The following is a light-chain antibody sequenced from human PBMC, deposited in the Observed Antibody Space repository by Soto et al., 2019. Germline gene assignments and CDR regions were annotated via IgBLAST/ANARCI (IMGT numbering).Light chain of an antibody. CDR1: SSDVGGYNY. CDR3: SSYTGSSTYV. V-gene: IGLV2-14*01. J-gene: IGLJ1*01. Sequence: QSALTQPASVSGSPGQSITISCTGTSSDVGGYNYVSWYQQHPGKPPKLMIYEVSNRPSGVSNRFSGSKSGNTASLTISGLQAEDEADYYCSSYTGSSTYVFGTGTKVTVL. CDR2: EVS.